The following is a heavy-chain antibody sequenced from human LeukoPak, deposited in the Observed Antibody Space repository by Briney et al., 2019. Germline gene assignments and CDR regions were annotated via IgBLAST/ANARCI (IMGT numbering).Heavy chain of an antibody. J-gene: IGHJ5*02. CDR3: ARDHGYYLNCFAP. V-gene: IGHV4-59*01. D-gene: IGHD4-17*01. CDR2: IYYSGST. Sequence: SGTLSLTCTVSGGSISSYYWSWIRQPPGKGLKWSGYIYYSGSTNYNPSLKSRVTISVDTSKNQFSLKLRSVTAADTAVYYRARDHGYYLNCFAPRGQGTLVTVSS. CDR1: GGSISSYY.